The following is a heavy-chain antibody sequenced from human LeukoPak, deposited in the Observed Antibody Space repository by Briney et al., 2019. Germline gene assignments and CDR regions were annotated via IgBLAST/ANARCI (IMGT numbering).Heavy chain of an antibody. V-gene: IGHV1-69*13. Sequence: SVKVSCKASGGTFSSYAISWVRQAPGQGLEWMGGIIPIFGTANYAQKFQGRVTITADESTSTAYMELSSLRSEDTAVYYCATYMVRGVPDAFDIWGQGTMVTVSS. D-gene: IGHD3-10*01. CDR3: ATYMVRGVPDAFDI. J-gene: IGHJ3*02. CDR1: GGTFSSYA. CDR2: IIPIFGTA.